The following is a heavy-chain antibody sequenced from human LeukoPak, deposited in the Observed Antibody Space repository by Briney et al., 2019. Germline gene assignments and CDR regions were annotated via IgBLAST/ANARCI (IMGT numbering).Heavy chain of an antibody. CDR2: ISSSGSTI. J-gene: IGHJ4*02. CDR3: ARDRDYYDSIPLDY. V-gene: IGHV3-48*04. CDR1: GFTFSSYS. D-gene: IGHD3-22*01. Sequence: GGSLRLSCAASGFTFSSYSMNWVRQAPGKGLEWVSYISSSGSTIYYADSVKGRFTISRDDAKNSLYLQMNSLRAEDTAVYYCARDRDYYDSIPLDYWGQGTLVTVSS.